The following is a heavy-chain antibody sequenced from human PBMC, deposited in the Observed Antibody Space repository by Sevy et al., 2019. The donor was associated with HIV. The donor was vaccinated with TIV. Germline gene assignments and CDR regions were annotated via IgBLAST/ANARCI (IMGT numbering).Heavy chain of an antibody. J-gene: IGHJ3*02. CDR3: ASFSNSYYDISGYSGDDAFDM. V-gene: IGHV3-33*01. Sequence: GGSLRLSCAASGFTFSNYGMHWVRQAPGKGLEWVAVIWNDRSNEHYADSVKGRFTISRDKSRYTLYLQMNSLRAEDTDVYYCASFSNSYYDISGYSGDDAFDMWGHGTMVPVSS. CDR1: GFTFSNYG. CDR2: IWNDRSNE. D-gene: IGHD3-22*01.